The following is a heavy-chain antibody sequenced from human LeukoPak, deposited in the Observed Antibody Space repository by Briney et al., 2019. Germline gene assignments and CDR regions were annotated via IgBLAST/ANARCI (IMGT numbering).Heavy chain of an antibody. V-gene: IGHV4-34*01. CDR1: GGSFSGYY. CDR3: ASSGYCSGGSCYSHGGWFDP. Sequence: SETLSLTCAVYGGSFSGYYRSWIRQPPGKGLEWIGEINHSGSTNYNPSLKSRVTISVDTSKNQFSLKLSSVTAADTAVYYCASSGYCSGGSCYSHGGWFDPWGQGTLVTVSS. CDR2: INHSGST. J-gene: IGHJ5*02. D-gene: IGHD2-15*01.